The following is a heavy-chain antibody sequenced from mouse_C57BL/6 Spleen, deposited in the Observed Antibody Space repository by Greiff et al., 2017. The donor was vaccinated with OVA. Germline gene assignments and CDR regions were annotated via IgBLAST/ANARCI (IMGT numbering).Heavy chain of an antibody. CDR1: GYTFTDYY. V-gene: IGHV1-26*01. CDR2: INPNNGGT. CDR3: ASSTTVEGAY. D-gene: IGHD1-1*01. J-gene: IGHJ3*01. Sequence: VQLQQSGPELVKPGASVKISCKAPGYTFTDYYMNWVKQSHGKSLEWIGDINPNNGGTSYNQKFKGKATLTVDKSSSTAYMELRSLTSEDSAVYYCASSTTVEGAYWGQGTLVTVSA.